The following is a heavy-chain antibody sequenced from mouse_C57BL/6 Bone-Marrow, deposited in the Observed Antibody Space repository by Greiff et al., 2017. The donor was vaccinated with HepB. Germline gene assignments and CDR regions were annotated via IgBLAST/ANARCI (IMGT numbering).Heavy chain of an antibody. CDR2: IYPRSGNT. Sequence: QVQLQQSGAELARPGASVKLSCKASGYTFTSYGISWVKQRTGQGLEWIGEIYPRSGNTYYNAKFKGKATLTADKSSSTSYMELRSLTSEDSAVYFCARVGYYSNFAWFAYWGQGTLVTVSA. V-gene: IGHV1-81*01. J-gene: IGHJ3*01. CDR3: ARVGYYSNFAWFAY. D-gene: IGHD2-5*01. CDR1: GYTFTSYG.